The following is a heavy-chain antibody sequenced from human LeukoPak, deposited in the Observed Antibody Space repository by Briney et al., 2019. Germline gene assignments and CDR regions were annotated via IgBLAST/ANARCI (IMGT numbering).Heavy chain of an antibody. CDR2: INPSGGST. Sequence: ASVKVSCKASGYTFTSYYMHWVRQAPGQGLEWMGIINPSGGSTSYAQKFQGRVTMTRDTSTSTVYMELSSPRSEDTAVYYCARDGTVTHYYYYYYYMDVWGKGTTVTVSS. CDR1: GYTFTSYY. J-gene: IGHJ6*03. CDR3: ARDGTVTHYYYYYYYMDV. V-gene: IGHV1-46*03. D-gene: IGHD4-11*01.